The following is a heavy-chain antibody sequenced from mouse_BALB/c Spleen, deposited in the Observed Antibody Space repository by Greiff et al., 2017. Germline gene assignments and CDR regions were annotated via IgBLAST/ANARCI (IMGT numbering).Heavy chain of an antibody. D-gene: IGHD1-1*01. CDR1: GYSFTSYW. J-gene: IGHJ1*01. Sequence: VQLQQSGTVLARPGASVKMSCKASGYSFTSYWMHWVKQRPGQGLEWIGAIYPGNSDTSYNQKFKGKAKLTAVTSASTAYMELSSLTNEDSAVYYCTRGGIYYGSNGWYFDVWGAGTTVTVSS. CDR2: IYPGNSDT. CDR3: TRGGIYYGSNGWYFDV. V-gene: IGHV1-5*01.